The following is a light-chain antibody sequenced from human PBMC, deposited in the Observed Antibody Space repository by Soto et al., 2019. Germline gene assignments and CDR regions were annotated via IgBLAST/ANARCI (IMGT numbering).Light chain of an antibody. CDR2: DVS. V-gene: IGKV3-11*01. Sequence: EIVLTQSPATLSLSPGERATLSCRASQSVGKYLAWYQQRPGQAPRLLMFDVSYRATGTPARFSGSGSGTDFTLTISSLEPEDFAFDYCQQRTIWQLTFGGGTRVEIK. CDR3: QQRTIWQLT. CDR1: QSVGKY. J-gene: IGKJ4*01.